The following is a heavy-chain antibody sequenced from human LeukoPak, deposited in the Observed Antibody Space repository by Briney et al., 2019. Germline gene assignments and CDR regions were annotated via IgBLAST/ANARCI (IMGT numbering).Heavy chain of an antibody. CDR1: GFRIRSYV. J-gene: IGHJ4*02. Sequence: GGSLRLSCAASGFRIRSYVMSWVRQAPGKGLEWVSGISGSGGSAYYADSVKGRFTISRDTSKNTLYLQMNSLRAEDAAVYYCAKSYYDSNGYPDYWGQGTLVTVSS. V-gene: IGHV3-23*01. CDR2: ISGSGGSA. CDR3: AKSYYDSNGYPDY. D-gene: IGHD3-22*01.